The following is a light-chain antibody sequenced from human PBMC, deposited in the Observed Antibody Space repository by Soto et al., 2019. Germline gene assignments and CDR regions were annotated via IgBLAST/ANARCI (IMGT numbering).Light chain of an antibody. J-gene: IGKJ4*01. Sequence: DIQMTQSPSSLSASVGDRVTITCRTSQDISNDLAWYQQKPGKVPKLLIYAASTLQSGVPSRFSGGGSGTDVSLTISSLQPEDVATYYCQKYNSAPNTFGGGTKVKIQ. CDR1: QDISND. CDR3: QKYNSAPNT. V-gene: IGKV1-27*01. CDR2: AAS.